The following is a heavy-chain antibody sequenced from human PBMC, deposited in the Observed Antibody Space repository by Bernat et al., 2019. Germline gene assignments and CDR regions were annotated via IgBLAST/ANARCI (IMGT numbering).Heavy chain of an antibody. CDR2: ISSSGSTI. Sequence: QVQLVESGGGVVQPGRSLRLSCAASGFTFSDYYMSWIRQAPGKGLEWVSYISSSGSTINYADSVKGRFTISRDNTKNSLYLQMNTLRAEDTAVYYCARDFPFHSRGWNYHYYMDVWGEGTAVTVSS. CDR3: ARDFPFHSRGWNYHYYMDV. CDR1: GFTFSDYY. D-gene: IGHD6-19*01. V-gene: IGHV3-11*01. J-gene: IGHJ6*03.